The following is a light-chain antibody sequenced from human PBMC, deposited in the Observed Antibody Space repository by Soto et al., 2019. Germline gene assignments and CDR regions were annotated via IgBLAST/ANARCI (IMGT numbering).Light chain of an antibody. V-gene: IGKV3-15*01. Sequence: EIVMTQSPATLSVSPGERATLSCRASQSINNNLAWYQQKRGQGPRLLIYGASSRATGTPARFSGSGSGTGFTLTSSGLQSEDFAIYYCQQYNDWPLTFGGGTKGEIK. J-gene: IGKJ4*01. CDR2: GAS. CDR1: QSINNN. CDR3: QQYNDWPLT.